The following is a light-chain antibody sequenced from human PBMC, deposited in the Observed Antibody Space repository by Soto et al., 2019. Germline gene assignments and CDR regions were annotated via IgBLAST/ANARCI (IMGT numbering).Light chain of an antibody. CDR3: AAWDASLSACG. Sequence: QSVLTQPPSASGTAGQEVTISGSGGHSNIGSNSVYWYQHLPRMAPKLLIYYNNQRPSGVPDRFSGSRSGTSASLAIVGLRSEDEAVYYCAAWDASLSACGFGNGTKVTV. J-gene: IGLJ1*01. CDR1: HSNIGSNS. CDR2: YNN. V-gene: IGLV1-47*02.